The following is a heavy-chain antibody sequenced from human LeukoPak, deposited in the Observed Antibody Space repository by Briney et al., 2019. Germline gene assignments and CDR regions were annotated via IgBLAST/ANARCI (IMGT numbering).Heavy chain of an antibody. D-gene: IGHD6-19*01. V-gene: IGHV3-7*01. J-gene: IGHJ4*01. CDR1: GFTFSTYW. CDR2: IKQDGSQK. Sequence: PGGSLRLSCAASGFTFSTYWMNWVRQAPGKGLEWVANIKQDGSQKYYVDSVKGRFTISRDNTKNSLYLQMNSLRAEDTAVYYCARGHSGWYSDYWGHGTLVTVSS. CDR3: ARGHSGWYSDY.